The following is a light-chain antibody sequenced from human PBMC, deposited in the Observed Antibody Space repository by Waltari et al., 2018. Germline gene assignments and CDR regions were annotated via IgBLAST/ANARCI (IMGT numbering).Light chain of an antibody. CDR2: INSDGSH. Sequence: QLVLTQSPSASASLGASVTLTCTLDSGHSSNIVAWLQQQPEEVPRYLMKINSDGSHSKGDEIPDRFSGSSSGAERYLTISSVQSEDEADYYCQTGGHGTWVFGGGTKLTVL. V-gene: IGLV4-69*01. J-gene: IGLJ3*02. CDR1: SGHSSNI. CDR3: QTGGHGTWV.